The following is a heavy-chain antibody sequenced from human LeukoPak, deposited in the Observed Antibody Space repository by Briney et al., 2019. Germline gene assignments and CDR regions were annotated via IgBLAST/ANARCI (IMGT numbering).Heavy chain of an antibody. CDR1: GASMSTYY. V-gene: IGHV4-4*07. CDR2: IYASGST. D-gene: IGHD3-10*01. J-gene: IGHJ4*02. CDR3: ARGTSGDY. Sequence: PSETLSLTCTASGASMSTYYWSWIRQPPGKGLEWIGRIYASGSTDYNPSLRSRVTISLDKSKNQFALNLNSGTAAYTAVYYYARGTSGDYWGQGTLVTVSS.